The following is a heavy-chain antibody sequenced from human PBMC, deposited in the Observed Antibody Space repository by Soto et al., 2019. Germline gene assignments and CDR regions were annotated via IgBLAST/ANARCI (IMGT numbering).Heavy chain of an antibody. CDR3: ARGDYNWNPLSDY. D-gene: IGHD1-20*01. V-gene: IGHV3-21*01. Sequence: EVQLVESGGGLVKPGGSLRLSCAASGFTFSSYSMNWVRQAPGKGLEWVSSISSSSSYIYYADSVKGRFTISRDNAKNSLYLQMNSLRAEDTAVYYCARGDYNWNPLSDYWGQGTLVTVSS. CDR1: GFTFSSYS. CDR2: ISSSSSYI. J-gene: IGHJ4*02.